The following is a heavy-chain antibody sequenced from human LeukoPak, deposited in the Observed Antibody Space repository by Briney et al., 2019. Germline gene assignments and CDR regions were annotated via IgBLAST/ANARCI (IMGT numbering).Heavy chain of an antibody. V-gene: IGHV4-34*01. D-gene: IGHD6-13*01. Sequence: PSETLSLTCAVYGGSFSGYYWSWIRQPPGKGLEWIGEINHSGSTNYNPSLKSRVTISVDTSKNQFSLKLSSVTAADTAVYYCARAGYSSSWYFGRFDPWGQGTLVTVSS. CDR2: INHSGST. CDR1: GGSFSGYY. J-gene: IGHJ5*02. CDR3: ARAGYSSSWYFGRFDP.